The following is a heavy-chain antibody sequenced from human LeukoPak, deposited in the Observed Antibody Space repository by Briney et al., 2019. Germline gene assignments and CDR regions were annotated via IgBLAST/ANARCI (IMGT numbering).Heavy chain of an antibody. CDR3: ARGPRAYGDYAIGY. CDR2: INHSGST. D-gene: IGHD4-17*01. J-gene: IGHJ4*02. CDR1: GGSFSGYY. V-gene: IGHV4-34*01. Sequence: SETLSLTCAVYGGSFSGYYWSWIRQPPGKGLEWIGEINHSGSTNYNPSLKSRVTISVDTSKNQFSLKLSSVTAADTAVYYCARGPRAYGDYAIGYWGQGTLVTVSS.